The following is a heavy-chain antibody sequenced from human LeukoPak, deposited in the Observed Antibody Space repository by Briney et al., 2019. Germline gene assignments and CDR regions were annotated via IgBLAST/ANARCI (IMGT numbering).Heavy chain of an antibody. Sequence: PGGTLRLSCAASGFTFSDYYMSWIRQAPGKGLEWVSYISRSGSTIYYADSVTGRFTISRDNAKNSLYLQMNSLRAEDTAVYYCARGGQMIFGVVIPGYMDVWGKGTTVTVSS. CDR2: ISRSGSTI. D-gene: IGHD3-3*01. V-gene: IGHV3-11*04. CDR1: GFTFSDYY. CDR3: ARGGQMIFGVVIPGYMDV. J-gene: IGHJ6*03.